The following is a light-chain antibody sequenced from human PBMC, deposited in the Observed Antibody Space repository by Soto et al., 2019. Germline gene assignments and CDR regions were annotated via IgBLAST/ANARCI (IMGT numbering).Light chain of an antibody. V-gene: IGLV4-69*01. CDR1: SGHSTYA. J-gene: IGLJ1*01. Sequence: QSVLTQSPSASASLGASVKLTCTLSSGHSTYAIAWHQQQPEKGPRYLMTLNSDGSHIKGDGIPDRFSGSSSGAERYLTISSLQSEDEADYYCQTWGSGIQVFGAGTKLTVL. CDR3: QTWGSGIQV. CDR2: LNSDGSH.